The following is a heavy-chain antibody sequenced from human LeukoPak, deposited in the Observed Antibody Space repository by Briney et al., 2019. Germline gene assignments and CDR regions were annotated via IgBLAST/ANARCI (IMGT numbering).Heavy chain of an antibody. Sequence: SETLSLTCAVYGGSFSGYYWSWIRQPPGKGLEWIGEINHSGSTNYNPSLKSRVTISVDTSKNQFSLKLSSVTAADTAVYYCASIVVVVAATQGGWFDPWGQGTLVTVSS. CDR2: INHSGST. CDR3: ASIVVVVAATQGGWFDP. J-gene: IGHJ5*02. CDR1: GGSFSGYY. V-gene: IGHV4-34*01. D-gene: IGHD2-15*01.